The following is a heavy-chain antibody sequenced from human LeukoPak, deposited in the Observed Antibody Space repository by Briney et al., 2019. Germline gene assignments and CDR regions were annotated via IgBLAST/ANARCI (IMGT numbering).Heavy chain of an antibody. D-gene: IGHD6-13*01. Sequence: GGSLRLSCAASGFTFSSYSMNWVRQAPGKGLEWISYISSRSTTTYYADSVKGRFTISRDNAKNSLYLQMNSLRAEDTAVYYCAGDRLAAGPNWFDPWGQGTLVTVSS. CDR3: AGDRLAAGPNWFDP. CDR1: GFTFSSYS. J-gene: IGHJ5*02. V-gene: IGHV3-48*01. CDR2: ISSRSTTT.